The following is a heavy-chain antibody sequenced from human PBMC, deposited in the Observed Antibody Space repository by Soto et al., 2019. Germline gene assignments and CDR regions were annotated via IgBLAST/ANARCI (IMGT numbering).Heavy chain of an antibody. CDR1: GGTFSSYT. V-gene: IGHV1-69*02. CDR3: ARDRVGYYGSGSYVDY. J-gene: IGHJ4*02. CDR2: IIPILGIA. Sequence: QVQLVQSGAEVKKPGSSVKVSCKASGGTFSSYTISWVRQAPGQGLEWMGRIIPILGIANYAQKFQGRVTVTADQSTSTDYMELRSLRSEDTAVYYCARDRVGYYGSGSYVDYWGQGTLVTVSS. D-gene: IGHD3-10*01.